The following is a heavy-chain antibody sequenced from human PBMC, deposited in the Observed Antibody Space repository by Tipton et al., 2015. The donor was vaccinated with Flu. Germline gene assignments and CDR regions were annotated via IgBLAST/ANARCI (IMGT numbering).Heavy chain of an antibody. J-gene: IGHJ5*02. V-gene: IGHV4-38-2*02. D-gene: IGHD4-11*01. CDR2: ISRGGAT. CDR1: GDSIRSDYF. Sequence: TLSLTCIVSGDSIRSDYFWGWIRQPPGKGLEWIGQISRGGATYYNSSLQSRATISVDSSRNRFSLKVRSVTAADTATYYCARRDYSNYVSQPKNWFDLWGQGILVIDSS. CDR3: ARRDYSNYVSQPKNWFDL.